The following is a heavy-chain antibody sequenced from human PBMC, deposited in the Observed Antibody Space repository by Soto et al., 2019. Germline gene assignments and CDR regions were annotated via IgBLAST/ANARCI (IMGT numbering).Heavy chain of an antibody. J-gene: IGHJ6*02. D-gene: IGHD6-13*01. CDR2: IVPLFRTT. V-gene: IGHV1-69*06. Sequence: QVQLVQSGAEAKKPGSSVKVSCKTSGGTFSSYAISWVRQAPGQGLEWMGGIVPLFRTTNYAQKIQGRVTITAETSTYTVYRELSGLRSGDTAVYYCARGGYSSTWSNLLDRSGLDVWGQGTTVTVSS. CDR3: ARGGYSSTWSNLLDRSGLDV. CDR1: GGTFSSYA.